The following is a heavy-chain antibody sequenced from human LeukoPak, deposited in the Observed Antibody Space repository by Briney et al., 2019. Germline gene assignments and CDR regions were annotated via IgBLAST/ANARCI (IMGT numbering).Heavy chain of an antibody. D-gene: IGHD2-21*02. CDR1: GLTFSSYW. Sequence: GGSLRLSCAASGLTFSSYWMSWVRQAPGKGLEWVANIKQDGSEKYYVDSVKGRFTISRDNAKNSLYLQMNSLRAEDTAVYYCARAGVAYCGGDCYSGLGYWGQGTLVTVSS. J-gene: IGHJ4*02. CDR3: ARAGVAYCGGDCYSGLGY. V-gene: IGHV3-7*01. CDR2: IKQDGSEK.